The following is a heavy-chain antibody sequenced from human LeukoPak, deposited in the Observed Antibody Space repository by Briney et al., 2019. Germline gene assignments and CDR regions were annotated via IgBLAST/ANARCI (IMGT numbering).Heavy chain of an antibody. CDR3: AREPPDEAFDY. D-gene: IGHD1-14*01. CDR1: GFTFRSYW. CDR2: IKQDGSEK. Sequence: GGSLRLSCAASGFTFRSYWMSWVRQAPGKGLEWVANIKQDGSEKYYVDSVKGRFTISRDNAKNSLYLQMNSLRAEDTAVYYCAREPPDEAFDYWGQGTLVTVSS. J-gene: IGHJ4*02. V-gene: IGHV3-7*01.